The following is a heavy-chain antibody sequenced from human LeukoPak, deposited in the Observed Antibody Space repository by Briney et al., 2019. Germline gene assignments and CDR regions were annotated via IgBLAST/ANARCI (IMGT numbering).Heavy chain of an antibody. CDR1: GFTFSSYW. Sequence: PGGSLRLSCAASGFTFSSYWMSWVRQAPGKGLEWVANIKQDGSEKYYVDSVKGRFTISRGNAKNSLYLQMNSLRAEDTAVYYCARAPGYSSGIFDYWGQGTLVTVSS. J-gene: IGHJ4*02. V-gene: IGHV3-7*04. CDR2: IKQDGSEK. CDR3: ARAPGYSSGIFDY. D-gene: IGHD6-25*01.